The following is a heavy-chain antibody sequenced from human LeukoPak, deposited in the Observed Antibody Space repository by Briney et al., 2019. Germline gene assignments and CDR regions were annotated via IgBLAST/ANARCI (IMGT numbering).Heavy chain of an antibody. CDR2: INPNSGGT. Sequence: GASVKVSCKASGYRFTSNGISWVRQAPGQGLEWMGWINPNSGGTNYAQKFQGRVTMTRDMSISTAYMELSRLTSDDTAVYYCARWFTITSGDYDILTSSYHRGMDVWGQGTTVTVSS. D-gene: IGHD3-9*01. V-gene: IGHV1-2*02. CDR3: ARWFTITSGDYDILTSSYHRGMDV. CDR1: GYRFTSNG. J-gene: IGHJ6*02.